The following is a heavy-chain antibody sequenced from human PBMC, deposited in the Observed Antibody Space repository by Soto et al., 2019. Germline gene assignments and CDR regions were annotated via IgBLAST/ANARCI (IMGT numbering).Heavy chain of an antibody. V-gene: IGHV3-30*18. J-gene: IGHJ6*02. CDR1: GFTFSSYG. Sequence: GGSLRLSCAASGFTFSSYGMHWVRQAPGKGLEWVAVISYDGSNKYYADSVKGRFTISRDNSKNTLYLQMNSLRAEDTAVYYCAKEKLDDFWSGYPSVYYYGMDVWGQGTTVTVSS. D-gene: IGHD3-3*01. CDR3: AKEKLDDFWSGYPSVYYYGMDV. CDR2: ISYDGSNK.